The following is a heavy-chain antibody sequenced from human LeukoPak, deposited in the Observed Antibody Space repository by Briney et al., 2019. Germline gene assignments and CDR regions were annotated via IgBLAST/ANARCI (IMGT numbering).Heavy chain of an antibody. CDR3: ARGPYSYDSSGAFDI. Sequence: ASETLSLTCSVSGGSVSSASYYWSWIRQPAGKGLEWIGHIYPSETTNYNPSLKSRVTISIDTSKNQFSLILSSVTAADTAVYFCARGPYSYDSSGAFDIWGQGTMVTVSS. CDR1: GGSVSSASYY. D-gene: IGHD3-22*01. V-gene: IGHV4-61*09. CDR2: IYPSETT. J-gene: IGHJ3*02.